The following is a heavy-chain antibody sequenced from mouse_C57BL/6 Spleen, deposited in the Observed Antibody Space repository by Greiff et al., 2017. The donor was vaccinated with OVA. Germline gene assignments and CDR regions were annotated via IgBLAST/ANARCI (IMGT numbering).Heavy chain of an antibody. J-gene: IGHJ1*03. Sequence: VQLKESGPELVKPGASVKISCKASGYSFTGYYMNWVKQSPEKSLEWIGEINPSTGGTPYNQKFKAKATLTVDKSSSTAYMQLKSLTSEDSAVYYCARPTTGYFDVWGTGTTVTVSS. CDR1: GYSFTGYY. V-gene: IGHV1-42*01. CDR3: ARPTTGYFDV. D-gene: IGHD1-1*01. CDR2: INPSTGGT.